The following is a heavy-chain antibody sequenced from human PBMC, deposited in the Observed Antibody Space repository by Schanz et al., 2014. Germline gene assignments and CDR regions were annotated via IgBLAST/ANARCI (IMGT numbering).Heavy chain of an antibody. D-gene: IGHD3-10*01. Sequence: QVQLVESGGGVVQPGRSLRLSCAASGFTFSSYGMHWVRQAPGKGLEWVAVIWYDGSNKYYADSVKGRFTISRDNSKNTLFLQMNSLRAEDTAVYYCARIGGSVFDYWAQGTLXTVSS. V-gene: IGHV3-33*01. J-gene: IGHJ4*02. CDR2: IWYDGSNK. CDR1: GFTFSSYG. CDR3: ARIGGSVFDY.